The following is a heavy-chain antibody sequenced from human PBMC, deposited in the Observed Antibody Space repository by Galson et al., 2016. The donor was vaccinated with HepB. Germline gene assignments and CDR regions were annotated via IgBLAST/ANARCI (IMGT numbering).Heavy chain of an antibody. CDR3: ARSSYSSGWPGFDS. CDR2: IYSGGGT. J-gene: IGHJ4*02. CDR1: GFTVSNNY. V-gene: IGHV3-53*01. D-gene: IGHD3-22*01. Sequence: SLRLSCAASGFTVSNNYMNWVRQAPGKGLQWVSVIYSGGGTDYADSVKGRFSISRDSSKNIRYLQMNSLRAEDTAVYYCARSSYSSGWPGFDSWGQGTLVTVSS.